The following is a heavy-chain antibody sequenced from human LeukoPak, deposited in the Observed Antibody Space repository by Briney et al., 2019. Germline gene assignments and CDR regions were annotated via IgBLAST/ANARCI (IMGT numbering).Heavy chain of an antibody. CDR3: ARLKPTSRYYYYGMDV. V-gene: IGHV4-59*08. Sequence: SETLFLICTVSGGSISSYYWSWIRQPPGKGLELIGYIYYSGSTNYNPSLKSRVTISVDTSKNQFSLKLSSVTAADTAVYYCARLKPTSRYYYYGMDVWGQGTTATVSS. D-gene: IGHD3-16*01. CDR1: GGSISSYY. CDR2: IYYSGST. J-gene: IGHJ6*02.